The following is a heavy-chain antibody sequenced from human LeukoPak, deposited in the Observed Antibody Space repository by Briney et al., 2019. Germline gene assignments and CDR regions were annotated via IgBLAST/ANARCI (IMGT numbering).Heavy chain of an antibody. CDR1: GYTFTSYG. V-gene: IGHV1-18*04. CDR3: ARDLGIAADLNWFDP. D-gene: IGHD6-13*01. J-gene: IGHJ5*02. CDR2: ISAYNGNT. Sequence: ASVKVSCKASGYTFTSYGISWVRQAPGQGLEWMGWISAYNGNTNYAQKLQGRVTMTTDTSTSTAYMEPRSLRSDDTAVYYCARDLGIAADLNWFDPWGQGTLVTVSS.